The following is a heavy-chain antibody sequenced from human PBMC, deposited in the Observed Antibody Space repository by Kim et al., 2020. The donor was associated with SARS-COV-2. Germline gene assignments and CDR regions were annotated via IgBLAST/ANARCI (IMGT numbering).Heavy chain of an antibody. D-gene: IGHD3-16*01. J-gene: IGHJ6*02. CDR3: ASSYQRGGRAYYYYGMDV. Sequence: SVKVSCKASGGTFSSYAISWVRQAPGQGLEWMGGIIPIFGTANYAQKFQGRVTITADESTSTAYMELSSLRSEDTAVYYCASSYQRGGRAYYYYGMDVWGQGTTVTVSS. CDR1: GGTFSSYA. CDR2: IIPIFGTA. V-gene: IGHV1-69*13.